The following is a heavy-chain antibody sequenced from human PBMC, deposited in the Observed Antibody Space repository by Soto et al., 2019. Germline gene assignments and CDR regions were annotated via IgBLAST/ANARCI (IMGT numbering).Heavy chain of an antibody. D-gene: IGHD3-10*01. CDR3: AKTRGRVTTSWHFAY. CDR2: IHGGGNSA. CDR1: GFTFSGYA. Sequence: EVQLLESGGDLVQPGRSLRLSCAASGFTFSGYAMSWVRQAPGKGLEWVSVIHGGGNSAYYADSVKGRFTISRDNSKNTLYLQMGSLRGEDTAVYYCAKTRGRVTTSWHFAYWGQGTLVTVSS. J-gene: IGHJ4*02. V-gene: IGHV3-23*01.